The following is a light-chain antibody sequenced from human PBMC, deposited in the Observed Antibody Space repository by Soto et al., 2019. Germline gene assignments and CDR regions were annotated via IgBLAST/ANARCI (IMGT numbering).Light chain of an antibody. Sequence: IQMTQSPSSLSASVGDRVTITCRASQTVRRYLNWYQQKPGKAPKLLIYAVSTLQNGVPSRFSGSGSGTDFTLTISSLQPEDVATYYCQQTYSTWTFGQGTKVDIK. J-gene: IGKJ1*01. CDR2: AVS. CDR1: QTVRRY. V-gene: IGKV1-39*01. CDR3: QQTYSTWT.